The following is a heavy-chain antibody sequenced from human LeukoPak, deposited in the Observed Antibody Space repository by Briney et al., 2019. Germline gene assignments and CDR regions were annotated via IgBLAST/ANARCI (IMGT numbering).Heavy chain of an antibody. CDR3: ARGHPHGWELYLDY. V-gene: IGHV3-30*04. CDR1: GFTFGAYA. D-gene: IGHD1-26*01. CDR2: ISYDGNNE. J-gene: IGHJ4*02. Sequence: GGSLRLSCAASGFTFGAYAMHWVRQSPGKGLEWVALISYDGNNEWYADSVKGRFTVSRDNSKNTLYLQMNSLRVEDTAVYYCARGHPHGWELYLDYWGQGALVTVSS.